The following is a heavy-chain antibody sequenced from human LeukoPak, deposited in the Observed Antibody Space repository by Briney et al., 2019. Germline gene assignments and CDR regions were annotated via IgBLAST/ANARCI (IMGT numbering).Heavy chain of an antibody. CDR2: IYSGGST. V-gene: IGHV3-66*01. CDR1: GFTVSSNY. J-gene: IGHJ3*02. Sequence: PGGSLRLSCAASGFTVSSNYMSWVRQAPGKGLEWVSVIYSGGSTYYADSVKGRFTISRDNSKNTLYLQMNSLRAEDTAVYYCAGTQATVGDAFDSWGQGTMVTVSS. CDR3: AGTQATVGDAFDS. D-gene: IGHD1-26*01.